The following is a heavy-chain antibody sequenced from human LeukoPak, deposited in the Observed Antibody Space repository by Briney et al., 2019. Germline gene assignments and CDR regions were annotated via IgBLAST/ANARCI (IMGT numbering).Heavy chain of an antibody. CDR1: GGSISSSNW. J-gene: IGHJ6*04. D-gene: IGHD2-2*01. V-gene: IGHV4-4*02. CDR2: IYHSGST. CDR3: ARDTVVPAAIEGYGMDV. Sequence: SGTLSLTCAVSGGSISSSNWWSWVRQPPGKGLEWIGEIYHSGSTNYNPSLKSRVTISVDKSKNQFPLKLSSVTAADTAVYYCARDTVVPAAIEGYGMDVWGKGTTVTVSS.